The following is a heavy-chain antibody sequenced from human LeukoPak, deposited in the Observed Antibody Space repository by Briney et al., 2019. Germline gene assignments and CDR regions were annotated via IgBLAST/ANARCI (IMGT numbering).Heavy chain of an antibody. CDR1: RPSARSFA. J-gene: IGHJ4*02. D-gene: IGHD3-16*01. CDR2: MKGTGET. CDR3: ARASWVSSADAVW. V-gene: IGHV3-23*01. Sequence: PGGSLRLSRAASRPSARSFAMSGSRQAPARGLQGLSSMKGTGETFYADSVRGRFTLSRDDSRNTVYLQLNNLRVEDTAVYYCARASWVSSADAVWWGQGTVATVSS.